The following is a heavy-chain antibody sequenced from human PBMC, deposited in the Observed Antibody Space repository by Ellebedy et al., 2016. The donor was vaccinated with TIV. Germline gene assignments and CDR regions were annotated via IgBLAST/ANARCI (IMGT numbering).Heavy chain of an antibody. D-gene: IGHD6-19*01. CDR2: INPNSGGT. V-gene: IGHV1-2*04. CDR1: GYTFTGYY. CDR3: ARGFPNPHHSSGWYVYYYYGMDV. J-gene: IGHJ6*02. Sequence: ASVKVSXXASGYTFTGYYMHWVRQAPGQGLEWMGRINPNSGGTNYAQKFQGWVTMTRDTSISTAYMELSRLRSDDTAVYYCARGFPNPHHSSGWYVYYYYGMDVWGQGTTVTVSS.